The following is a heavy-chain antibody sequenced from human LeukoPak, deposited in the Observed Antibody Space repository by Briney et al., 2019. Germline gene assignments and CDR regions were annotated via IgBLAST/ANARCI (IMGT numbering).Heavy chain of an antibody. Sequence: GGSLRLSCAASGFTFSTYSMNWVRQAPGKGLEWVSHISGGSSIIYYADSVKGRFTISRDNAKNSLYLQMNSLRAEDTAVYYCARWAQQRHFDYWGQGILVTVPS. CDR3: ARWAQQRHFDY. J-gene: IGHJ4*02. CDR1: GFTFSTYS. V-gene: IGHV3-48*01. D-gene: IGHD6-13*01. CDR2: ISGGSSII.